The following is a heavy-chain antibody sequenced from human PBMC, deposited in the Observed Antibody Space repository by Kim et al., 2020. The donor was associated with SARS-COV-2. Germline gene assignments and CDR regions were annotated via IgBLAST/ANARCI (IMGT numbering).Heavy chain of an antibody. D-gene: IGHD3-10*01. Sequence: GGSLRLSCAASGFIFSSYVMSWVRQAPGKGLEWVSTISGSSGTTYYTESVKGRFTISRDNSKTTLYMQMNSLRAEDTAVYYCTKGRVTMGNSGSYYDGYWGQGTLVTVSS. J-gene: IGHJ4*02. CDR1: GFIFSSYV. CDR2: ISGSSGTT. CDR3: TKGRVTMGNSGSYYDGY. V-gene: IGHV3-23*01.